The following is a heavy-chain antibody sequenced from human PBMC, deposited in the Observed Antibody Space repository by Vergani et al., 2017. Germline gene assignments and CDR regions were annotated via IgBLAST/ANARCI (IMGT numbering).Heavy chain of an antibody. Sequence: QVQLVQSGSEVRKPGASVKVSCKASGYTFTNYGITWVRQAPAQGLEWMGWISAYNGNTNYAQKLQGRVTMTKETPTRTAYMALRSLRSEDTAVYYCARDRSIVDCSSTSSYAYFDSWCQGTLVTVSS. CDR2: ISAYNGNT. J-gene: IGHJ4*02. CDR3: ARDRSIVDCSSTSSYAYFDS. D-gene: IGHD2-2*01. V-gene: IGHV1-18*01. CDR1: GYTFTNYG.